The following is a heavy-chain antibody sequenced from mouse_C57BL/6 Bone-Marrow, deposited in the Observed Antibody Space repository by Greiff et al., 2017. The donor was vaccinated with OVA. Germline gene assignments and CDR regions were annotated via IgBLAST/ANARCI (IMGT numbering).Heavy chain of an antibody. CDR2: LNPSNGGT. CDR3: ARSGRWLPRPCAY. D-gene: IGHD2-3*01. CDR1: GYTFTSYW. V-gene: IGHV1-53*01. Sequence: QVQLKQPGTELVKPGASVKLSCKASGYTFTSYWMHWVKQRPGQGLEWIGNLNPSNGGTNYNEKFKSKATLTVDTSSSTAYMQLSSLTSEDSAVYYWARSGRWLPRPCAYWGQGTRVTGSA. J-gene: IGHJ3*01.